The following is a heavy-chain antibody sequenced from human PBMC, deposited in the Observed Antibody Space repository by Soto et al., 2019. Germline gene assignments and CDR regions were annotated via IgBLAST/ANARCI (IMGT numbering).Heavy chain of an antibody. CDR2: INAGNGNT. CDR3: ARNLMGGNYYGSGSYYPLYY. CDR1: GYTFTSYA. J-gene: IGHJ4*02. V-gene: IGHV1-3*01. Sequence: ASVKVSCKASGYTFTSYAMHWVRQAPGQRLEWMGWINAGNGNTKYSQKFQGRVTITRDTSASIAYMELSSLRSEDTAVYYCARNLMGGNYYGSGSYYPLYYWGQGTLVTVSS. D-gene: IGHD3-10*01.